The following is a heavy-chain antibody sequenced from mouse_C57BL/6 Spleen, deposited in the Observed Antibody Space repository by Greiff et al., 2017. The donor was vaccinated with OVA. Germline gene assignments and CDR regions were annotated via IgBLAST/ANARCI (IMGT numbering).Heavy chain of an antibody. CDR3: AREDYGSSYSYFDV. Sequence: QVQLQQSGPELVKPGASVKISCKASGYSFTSYYIHWVKQRPGQGLEWIGWIYPGSGNTKYNEKFKGKATLTADTSSSTAYMQLSSLTSEDSAVHYCAREDYGSSYSYFDVWGTGTTVTVSS. V-gene: IGHV1-66*01. J-gene: IGHJ1*03. D-gene: IGHD1-1*01. CDR2: IYPGSGNT. CDR1: GYSFTSYY.